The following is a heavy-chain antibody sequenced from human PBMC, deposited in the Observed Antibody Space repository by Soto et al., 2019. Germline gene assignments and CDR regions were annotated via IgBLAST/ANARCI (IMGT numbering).Heavy chain of an antibody. CDR2: IYYSGST. V-gene: IGHV4-31*03. CDR3: ARVGGYDFWSGYYIVGYFDY. CDR1: GGSISSGGYY. D-gene: IGHD3-3*01. J-gene: IGHJ4*02. Sequence: SETLSLTCTVSGGSISSGGYYWSWIRQHPGKGLEWIGYIYYSGSTYYNPSLKSRVTISVDTSKNQFSLKLSSVTAADTAVYYCARVGGYDFWSGYYIVGYFDYWGQGTLVTVSS.